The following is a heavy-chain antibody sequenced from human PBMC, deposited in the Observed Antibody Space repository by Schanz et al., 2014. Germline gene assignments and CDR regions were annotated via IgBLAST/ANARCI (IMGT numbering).Heavy chain of an antibody. Sequence: VQLVESEGGLVQPGGSLRLSCAGSGFSFSDYWMGWVRQAPGKGLEWVSYISSDNNYAYYADSMRGRFTISRDNAKNSLYLQMNSRRAEDTAVYYCARDGAGRAPDAFDIWGQGTMVTVSS. CDR2: ISSDNNYA. V-gene: IGHV3-11*06. J-gene: IGHJ3*02. CDR1: GFSFSDYW. D-gene: IGHD1-26*01. CDR3: ARDGAGRAPDAFDI.